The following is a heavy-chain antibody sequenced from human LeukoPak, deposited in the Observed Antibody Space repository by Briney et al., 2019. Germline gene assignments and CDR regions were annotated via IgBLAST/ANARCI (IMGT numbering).Heavy chain of an antibody. J-gene: IGHJ3*02. D-gene: IGHD3-16*01. CDR2: ISYDGSNK. Sequence: GGSLRLSCAASGFTFSSYGMPWVRQAPGKGLEWVAVISYDGSNKYYADSVKGRFTISRDNSKNTLYLQMNSLRAEDTAVYYCAKLDVGGAFDIWGQGTMVTVSS. V-gene: IGHV3-30*18. CDR1: GFTFSSYG. CDR3: AKLDVGGAFDI.